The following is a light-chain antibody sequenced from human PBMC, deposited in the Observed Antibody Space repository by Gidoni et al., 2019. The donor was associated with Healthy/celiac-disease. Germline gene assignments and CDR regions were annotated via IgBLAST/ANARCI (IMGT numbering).Light chain of an antibody. V-gene: IGKV3-11*01. CDR3: QQRSNWPLT. CDR1: QSVSSH. Sequence: IVLTQSPATLSLSPGERATLSCRASQSVSSHLAWDQQKPGQAPRLLISDASNRATGIPARFSGSGSGTDFTLTISSLEPEDFAVYYCQQRSNWPLTFGGGTKVEIK. J-gene: IGKJ4*01. CDR2: DAS.